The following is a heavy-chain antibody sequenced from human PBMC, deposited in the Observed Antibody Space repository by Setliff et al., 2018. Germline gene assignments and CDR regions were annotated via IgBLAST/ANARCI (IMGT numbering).Heavy chain of an antibody. CDR3: GRVGNWNFFDF. D-gene: IGHD1-1*01. V-gene: IGHV4-38-2*01. CDR2: IHHSGST. Sequence: LSLSCAVSGYSISNIYYWGWIRQPPGKGLEWIATIHHSGSTNYNPSLKSRATISVDTSKNQFSLKVSSVTAADTAVYYCGRVGNWNFFDFWGQGTLVTVSS. CDR1: GYSISNIYY. J-gene: IGHJ4*02.